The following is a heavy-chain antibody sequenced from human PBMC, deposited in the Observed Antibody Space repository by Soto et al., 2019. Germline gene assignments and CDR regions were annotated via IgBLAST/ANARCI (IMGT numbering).Heavy chain of an antibody. J-gene: IGHJ6*03. Sequence: GESLKISCKGSGYSFTSYWIVWVRQMPGKGLEWMGIIYPGDYDTRYSTSFQGQVTISADKSTSTAYLQWSSLKAADTAMYYCTRLPSNYIDVWGKGTTVTVSS. CDR3: TRLPSNYIDV. D-gene: IGHD2-2*01. CDR2: IYPGDYDT. CDR1: GYSFTSYW. V-gene: IGHV5-51*01.